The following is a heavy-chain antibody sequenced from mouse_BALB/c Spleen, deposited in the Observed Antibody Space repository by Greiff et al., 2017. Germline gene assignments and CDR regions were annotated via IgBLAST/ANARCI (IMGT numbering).Heavy chain of an antibody. CDR3: ARSPYFDY. CDR1: GFTFSSFG. J-gene: IGHJ2*01. V-gene: IGHV5-17*02. Sequence: DVMLVESGGGLVQPGGSRKLSCAASGFTFSSFGMHWVRQAPEKGLEWVAYISSGSSTIYYADTVKGRFTISRDNPKNTLFLQMTSLRSEDTAMYYCARSPYFDYWGQGTTLTVSS. CDR2: ISSGSSTI.